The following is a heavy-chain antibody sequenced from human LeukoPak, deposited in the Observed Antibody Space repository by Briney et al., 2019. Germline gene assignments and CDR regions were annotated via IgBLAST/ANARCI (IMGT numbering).Heavy chain of an antibody. CDR2: IYYSGST. Sequence: SETLSLTCTVSGGSISSYYWSWIRQPPGKGLEWIGYIYYSGSTNYNPSLKRRVTISVDTSKNQFPLKLSSVTAADTAVYYCASTFYGSGSYDRVFDYWGQGTLVTVSS. J-gene: IGHJ4*02. D-gene: IGHD3-10*01. V-gene: IGHV4-59*01. CDR1: GGSISSYY. CDR3: ASTFYGSGSYDRVFDY.